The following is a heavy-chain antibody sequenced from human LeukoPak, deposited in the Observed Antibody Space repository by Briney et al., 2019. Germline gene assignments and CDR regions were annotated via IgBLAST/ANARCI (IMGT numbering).Heavy chain of an antibody. J-gene: IGHJ4*02. V-gene: IGHV3-23*01. CDR1: GFTFSDYY. Sequence: PGGSLRLSCAASGFTFSDYYMSWVRQAPGKGLEWVSYADSVKGRFTVSRDNSKKTVDLQMNSLRAEDTALYYCAKDPNFSSGWYLADYWGQGTLVTVSS. CDR3: AKDPNFSSGWYLADY. D-gene: IGHD6-19*01.